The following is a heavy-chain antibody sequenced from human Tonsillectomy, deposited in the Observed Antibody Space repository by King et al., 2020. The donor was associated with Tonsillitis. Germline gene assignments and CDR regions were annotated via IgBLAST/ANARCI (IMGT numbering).Heavy chain of an antibody. D-gene: IGHD3-22*01. CDR2: IIPMFGTT. CDR3: ARDLSHYDDSSISYYAAGDAFDI. J-gene: IGHJ3*02. Sequence: QLVQSGAEVKKPGSSVKVSCKASGGTFSSYAISWVRQAPGPGLEWMGGIIPMFGTTKHAQNFQGRVTITADESTNTAYMELSSLRTEDTAVYYCARDLSHYDDSSISYYAAGDAFDIWGQGTMVTVSS. V-gene: IGHV1-69*12. CDR1: GGTFSSYA.